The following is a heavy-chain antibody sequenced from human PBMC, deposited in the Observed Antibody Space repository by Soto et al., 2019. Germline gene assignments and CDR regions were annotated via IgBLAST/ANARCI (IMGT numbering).Heavy chain of an antibody. Sequence: QVQLVESGGGVVQPGGSLRLSCAASGFTFSSYSMHWVRQAPGKGLEWVAVISYDGSTKYYADSVKGRFTLSRDNSKNPLYLQLNSLRADDTAVYYCARDPKLGEAHYWGQGTLVTASS. CDR2: ISYDGSTK. D-gene: IGHD3-16*01. J-gene: IGHJ4*02. CDR3: ARDPKLGEAHY. V-gene: IGHV3-30-3*01. CDR1: GFTFSSYS.